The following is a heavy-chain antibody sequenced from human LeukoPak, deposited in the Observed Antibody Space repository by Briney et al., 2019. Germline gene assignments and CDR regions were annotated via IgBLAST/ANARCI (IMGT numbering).Heavy chain of an antibody. CDR2: ISYDGSNK. J-gene: IGHJ4*02. Sequence: PGGSLRLSCAASGFTFSSYGMHWVRQAPGKGLEWVAVISYDGSNKYYADSVKGRFTISRDNSKNTLYLQMNSLRAEDTAVYYCAKGSTSCPFDYWGQGTLVTVSS. CDR1: GFTFSSYG. D-gene: IGHD2-2*01. V-gene: IGHV3-30*18. CDR3: AKGSTSCPFDY.